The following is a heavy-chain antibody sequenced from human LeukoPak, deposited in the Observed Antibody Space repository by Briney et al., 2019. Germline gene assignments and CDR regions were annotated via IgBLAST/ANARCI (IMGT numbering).Heavy chain of an antibody. CDR3: AKDLYGDGPF. J-gene: IGHJ4*02. CDR1: GFTISSYS. CDR2: ISYDGSNK. Sequence: GESLRLSCAASGFTISSYSMNWVRQAPGKGLEWVALISYDGSNKYYADSVRGRFTISRDNSKNTLYLQMNSLRAEDTAVYYCAKDLYGDGPFWGQGTLVTVSS. V-gene: IGHV3-30*18. D-gene: IGHD4-17*01.